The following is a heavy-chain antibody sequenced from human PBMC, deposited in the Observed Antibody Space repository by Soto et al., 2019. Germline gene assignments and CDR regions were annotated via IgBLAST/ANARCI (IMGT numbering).Heavy chain of an antibody. J-gene: IGHJ4*02. CDR2: ISHTGRT. CDR3: AGDPANLALAVAYFDS. D-gene: IGHD2-15*01. Sequence: PSETLSLTCRVSGSSITNSLYWGWIRQSPEKGLEWIGSISHTGRTTYNPSLKSRVSISVDTSKNQFFLTLTPVTAADTAVYYCAGDPANLALAVAYFDSWGQGTLVTVSS. CDR1: GSSITNSLY. V-gene: IGHV4-38-2*02.